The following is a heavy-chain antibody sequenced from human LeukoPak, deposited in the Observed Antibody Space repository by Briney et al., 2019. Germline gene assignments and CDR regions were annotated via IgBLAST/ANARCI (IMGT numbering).Heavy chain of an antibody. CDR3: AKTLLVGVVAASFDY. Sequence: PSETLSLTCTVSGGSISSYYWSWIRQPPGKGLEWIGYIYYSGSTNYNPSLKSRVTISVDTSKNQFSLKLSSVTAADTAVYYCAKTLLVGVVAASFDYWGQGTLVTVSS. CDR2: IYYSGST. CDR1: GGSISSYY. J-gene: IGHJ4*02. V-gene: IGHV4-59*08. D-gene: IGHD2-15*01.